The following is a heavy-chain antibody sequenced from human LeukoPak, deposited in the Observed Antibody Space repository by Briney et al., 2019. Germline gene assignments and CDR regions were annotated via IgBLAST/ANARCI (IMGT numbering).Heavy chain of an antibody. CDR2: IRGNGDKT. J-gene: IGHJ4*02. Sequence: PGGSLRLSCAASGFTFSNAWMNWVRQAPGKGLEWVSDIRGNGDKTYYVDSVKGRFTISRDNSKNTLYLQMNSLRAGDTAVYYCAKHSVTAVTAFFDFWGQGTPVTVSS. V-gene: IGHV3-23*01. D-gene: IGHD2-21*02. CDR3: AKHSVTAVTAFFDF. CDR1: GFTFSNAW.